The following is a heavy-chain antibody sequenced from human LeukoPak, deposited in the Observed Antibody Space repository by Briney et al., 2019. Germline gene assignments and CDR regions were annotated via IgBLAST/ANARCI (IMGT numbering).Heavy chain of an antibody. J-gene: IGHJ4*02. CDR3: VKDWRDEANCGGDCLEY. CDR1: GFNFYIYA. V-gene: IGHV3-23*01. D-gene: IGHD2-21*02. Sequence: GGSLRLSCAASGFNFYIYAMTWVRQAPGKGLEWVSSVSDSDTKTYYADSVKGRFTISRDNSKNTLYLQMNSLRAEDTAVYYCVKDWRDEANCGGDCLEYWGQGTPVTVSS. CDR2: VSDSDTKT.